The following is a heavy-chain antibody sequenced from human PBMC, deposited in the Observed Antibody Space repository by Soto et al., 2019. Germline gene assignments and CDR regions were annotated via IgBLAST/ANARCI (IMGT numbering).Heavy chain of an antibody. Sequence: GGSPGLSCAAPGFTFSSYCMHWVRQAPGKGLEWVAVISYDGSNKYYADSVKGRFTISRDNSKNTLYLQMNSLRAEDTAVYYCAKLMSRYFDWLLSGPLDYWGQGTLVTVSS. CDR3: AKLMSRYFDWLLSGPLDY. D-gene: IGHD3-9*01. CDR1: GFTFSSYC. CDR2: ISYDGSNK. V-gene: IGHV3-30*18. J-gene: IGHJ4*02.